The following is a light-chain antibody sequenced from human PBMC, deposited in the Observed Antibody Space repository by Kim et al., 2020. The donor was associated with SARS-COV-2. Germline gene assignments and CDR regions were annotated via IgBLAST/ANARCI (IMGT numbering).Light chain of an antibody. CDR2: GAS. Sequence: SLSHGERATLSCRASQSISDNYLAWYQQKPGQAPRLLIFGASSRATGIPDRFSGSGSGTDFTLTISRLGPEDFALYYCQQYGNSPTFGQGTKLEIK. CDR3: QQYGNSPT. CDR1: QSISDNY. V-gene: IGKV3-20*01. J-gene: IGKJ2*01.